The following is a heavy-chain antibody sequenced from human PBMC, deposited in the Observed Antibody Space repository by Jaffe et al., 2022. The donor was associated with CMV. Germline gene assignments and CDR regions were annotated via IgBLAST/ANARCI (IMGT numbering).Heavy chain of an antibody. D-gene: IGHD2-2*02. Sequence: QVQLVESGGGLVKPGGSLRLSCAASGFTFSDYYMSWIRQAPGKGLEWVSYISSSGSTIYYADSVKGRFTISRDNAKNSLYLQMNSLRAEDTAVYYCARDQAPILVPAAIRWGRYYYYYGMDVWGQGTTVTVSS. CDR2: ISSSGSTI. J-gene: IGHJ6*02. CDR3: ARDQAPILVPAAIRWGRYYYYYGMDV. V-gene: IGHV3-11*01. CDR1: GFTFSDYY.